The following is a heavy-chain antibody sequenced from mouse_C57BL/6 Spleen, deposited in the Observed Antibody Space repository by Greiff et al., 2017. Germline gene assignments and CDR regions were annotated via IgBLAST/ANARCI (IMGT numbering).Heavy chain of an antibody. CDR2: ISYDGSN. D-gene: IGHD2-1*01. CDR1: GYSITSGYY. CDR3: ARGGNWFDY. V-gene: IGHV3-6*01. Sequence: VQLKQSGPGLVKPSQSLSLTCSVTGYSITSGYYWNWIRQFPGNKLEWMGYISYDGSNNYNPSLKNRISITRDTSKNQFFLKLNSVTTEDTATYYCARGGNWFDYWGQGTTLTVSS. J-gene: IGHJ2*01.